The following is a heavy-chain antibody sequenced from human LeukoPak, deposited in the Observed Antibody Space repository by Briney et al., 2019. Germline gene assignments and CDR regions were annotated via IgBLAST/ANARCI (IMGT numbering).Heavy chain of an antibody. CDR3: ARLGGYYDPPGY. D-gene: IGHD3-22*01. J-gene: IGHJ4*02. CDR2: VHYSGST. CDR1: GGSISPYY. V-gene: IGHV4-59*08. Sequence: PSETLSLTCTVSGGSISPYYWSWSRQPPGKGLEWIGYVHYSGSTKYNPSLKSRVTISLDTSKNQFSLKLSSVTVADTAVYYCARLGGYYDPPGYWGQGTLVTVSS.